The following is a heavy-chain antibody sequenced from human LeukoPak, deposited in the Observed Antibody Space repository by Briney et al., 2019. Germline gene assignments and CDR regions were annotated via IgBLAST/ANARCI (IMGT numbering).Heavy chain of an antibody. CDR1: GFLRGTSGVG. J-gene: IGHJ5*01. CDR2: IYWDDGK. CDR3: VHSITVFGVVGWFDP. Sequence: SGPTLVKPTQTLTLTCSFSGFLRGTSGVGVGWIRQPQGKALEWFALIYWDDGKNYSPSLKNKLTIIKAISKAEGFLPVTNLEAVDTAPYYCVHSITVFGVVGWFDPWGQGSLVSVSS. V-gene: IGHV2-5*02. D-gene: IGHD3-3*01.